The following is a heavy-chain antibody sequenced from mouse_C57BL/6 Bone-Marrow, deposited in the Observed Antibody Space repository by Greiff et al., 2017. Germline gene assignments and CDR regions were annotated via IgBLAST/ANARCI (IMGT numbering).Heavy chain of an antibody. Sequence: VHLVESGPGLVQPSQSLSITCTVSGFSLTSYGVHWVRQSPGKGLEWLGVIWSGGSTDYNAAFISRLSISKDNSKSQVFFKMNSLQADDTAIYYCARNYLYGSSYRYFDVWGTGTTVTVSS. CDR3: ARNYLYGSSYRYFDV. D-gene: IGHD1-1*01. CDR2: IWSGGST. V-gene: IGHV2-2*01. CDR1: GFSLTSYG. J-gene: IGHJ1*03.